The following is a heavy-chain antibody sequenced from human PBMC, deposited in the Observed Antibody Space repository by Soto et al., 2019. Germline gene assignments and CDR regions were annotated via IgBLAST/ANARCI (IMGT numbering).Heavy chain of an antibody. Sequence: ALLKLACKASGYTFTSYYMHWVRQNPEQGLEWMGIINPSGGSTSYAQKFQGRVTMTRDTSTSTVYMELSSLRSEDTAVYYCARDHGYCSGGSCFPVAFDIWGQGTMVTVSS. J-gene: IGHJ3*02. V-gene: IGHV1-46*01. D-gene: IGHD2-15*01. CDR3: ARDHGYCSGGSCFPVAFDI. CDR2: INPSGGST. CDR1: GYTFTSYY.